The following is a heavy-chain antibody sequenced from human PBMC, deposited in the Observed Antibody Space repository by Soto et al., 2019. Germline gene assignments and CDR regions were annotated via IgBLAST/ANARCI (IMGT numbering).Heavy chain of an antibody. CDR2: ISGSGGST. CDR3: AQSVRETTALYYFDY. CDR1: GFTFSSYA. Sequence: GGSLRLSCAASGFTFSSYAMSWVRQAPGKGLEWVSAISGSGGSTYYADSVKGRFTISRDNSKNTLYLQMNSLRAEDTAVYYCAQSVRETTALYYFDYWGQGTLVTVSS. V-gene: IGHV3-23*01. D-gene: IGHD4-17*01. J-gene: IGHJ4*02.